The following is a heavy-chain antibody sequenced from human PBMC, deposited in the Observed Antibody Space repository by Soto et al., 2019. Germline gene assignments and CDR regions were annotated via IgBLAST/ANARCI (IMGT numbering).Heavy chain of an antibody. CDR1: GGSFSGYY. D-gene: IGHD3-10*01. CDR3: ARGRASYYFGY. V-gene: IGHV4-34*01. CDR2: INRSGST. J-gene: IGHJ4*02. Sequence: PSETLSLTCAVYGGSFSGYYWSWIRQPPGKGLEWIGEINRSGSTNYNPSLKSRVTISVDTSKNQFSLKLSSVTAADTAVYYCARGRASYYFGYWGQGTLVTVSS.